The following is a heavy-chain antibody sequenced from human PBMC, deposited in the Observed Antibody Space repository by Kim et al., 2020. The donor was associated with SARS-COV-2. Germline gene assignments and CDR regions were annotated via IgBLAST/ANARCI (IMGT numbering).Heavy chain of an antibody. V-gene: IGHV3-30-3*02. Sequence: GGSLRLSCAASGFSFGSYAMNWVRQAPGKGLEWVASLSYDGSNKYADSVKGRFTISRDNSKNTVYLQMNSLRPDDTAVYYCANEPRMQLWLVSFYFDFWGQGTLVTVSA. J-gene: IGHJ4*02. CDR1: GFSFGSYA. CDR2: LSYDGSNK. D-gene: IGHD5-18*01. CDR3: ANEPRMQLWLVSFYFDF.